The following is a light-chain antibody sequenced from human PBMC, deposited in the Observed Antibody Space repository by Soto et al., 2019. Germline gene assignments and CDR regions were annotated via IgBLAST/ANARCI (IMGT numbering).Light chain of an antibody. CDR1: QSVSNN. CDR2: GAS. J-gene: IGKJ4*01. Sequence: EIVMTQSPATLSVSPGERATLSCRASQSVSNNLAWYQQKPGQAPRLLIFGASTRATGIPASFSGSGSGTEFTLTISSLQSEDFEVYSCQQYNTWSPLTFGGGTKVETK. V-gene: IGKV3-15*01. CDR3: QQYNTWSPLT.